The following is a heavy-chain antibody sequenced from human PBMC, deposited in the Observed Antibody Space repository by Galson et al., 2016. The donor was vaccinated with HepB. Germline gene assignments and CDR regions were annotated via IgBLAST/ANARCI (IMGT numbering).Heavy chain of an antibody. CDR1: GGSINTEDW. V-gene: IGHV4-4*02. Sequence: SETLSLTCAVSGGSINTEDWWNWVRQPPGQGLEWIGDIHRSGTTNYNPSLKSRVTISVDKSKNQFSLTLSSVTAADTAVYYCARDPVPVTGRNFDYWGQGSLVTVSS. D-gene: IGHD6-19*01. CDR2: IHRSGTT. CDR3: ARDPVPVTGRNFDY. J-gene: IGHJ4*02.